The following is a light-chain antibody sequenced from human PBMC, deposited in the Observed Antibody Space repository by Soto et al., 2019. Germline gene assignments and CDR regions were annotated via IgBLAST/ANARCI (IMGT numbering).Light chain of an antibody. V-gene: IGKV1-5*03. Sequence: QMTQSPSTLSAPVGDRVSITCRASQSIGSWLAWYQQKPGKAPNLLIYKASTLESGVPSRFSGSGSGTDFTLTISSLQPDDFATYYCQQYNTYSRTFGQGTKVDIK. CDR3: QQYNTYSRT. CDR1: QSIGSW. CDR2: KAS. J-gene: IGKJ1*01.